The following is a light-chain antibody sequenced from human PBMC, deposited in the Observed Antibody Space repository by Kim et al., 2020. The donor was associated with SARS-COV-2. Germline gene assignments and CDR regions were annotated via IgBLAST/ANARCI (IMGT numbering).Light chain of an antibody. CDR2: DVT. CDR3: CSYAGTPYV. CDR1: SSDVGGYNY. V-gene: IGLV2-11*01. Sequence: QSALTQPRSVSGSPGQSVTISCTGTSSDVGGYNYVSWYQQHPDRAPKLVIYDVTKRPSGVPDRFSGSKSGTTASLTISGLQPEDEADYYCCSYAGTPYVFGTGTKVTVL. J-gene: IGLJ1*01.